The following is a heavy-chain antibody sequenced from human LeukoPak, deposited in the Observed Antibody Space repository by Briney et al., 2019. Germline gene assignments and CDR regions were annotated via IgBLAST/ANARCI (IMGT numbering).Heavy chain of an antibody. Sequence: PGGSLRLSCAASGFTFSSYAMTWVRQAPGKGLEWVSVISDSGGSTYYADSVKGRFTISRDNSKNTLYLQMNSLRVEDTAVYYCAKDYHFWTLWGQGTLVTVSS. J-gene: IGHJ4*02. V-gene: IGHV3-23*01. CDR1: GFTFSSYA. D-gene: IGHD3-3*01. CDR2: ISDSGGST. CDR3: AKDYHFWTL.